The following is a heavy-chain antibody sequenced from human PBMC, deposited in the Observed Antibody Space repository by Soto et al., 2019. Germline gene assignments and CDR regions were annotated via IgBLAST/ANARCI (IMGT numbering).Heavy chain of an antibody. V-gene: IGHV5-51*01. CDR3: GGVGLVGNNSLTKGLFDP. Sequence: PGESLKISCMGSGYTFTSHWIGWVRQMPGKGLEWMGIIYPGDSDTRYSPSFQGQVTISADKSIRTAYLQWNSLKASDTAMYYCGGVGLVGNNSLTKGLFDPWGPGTLVTVSS. D-gene: IGHD2-8*02. CDR1: GYTFTSHW. CDR2: IYPGDSDT. J-gene: IGHJ5*02.